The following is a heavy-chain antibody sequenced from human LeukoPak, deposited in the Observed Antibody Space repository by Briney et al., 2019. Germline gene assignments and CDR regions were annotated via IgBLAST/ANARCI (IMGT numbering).Heavy chain of an antibody. Sequence: SETLSLTCTVSGGSISSHLYFWAWIRQPPGKGLEWIGSIYYAGSTYYNPSLKRRVTISVDTSKDDFSLKLASVTDADTAMYFCARMLRGVVLGPNYYPYHMDVWGTGTTVSVSS. CDR2: IYYAGST. V-gene: IGHV4-39*02. J-gene: IGHJ6*03. CDR1: GGSISSHLYF. CDR3: ARMLRGVVLGPNYYPYHMDV. D-gene: IGHD3-10*01.